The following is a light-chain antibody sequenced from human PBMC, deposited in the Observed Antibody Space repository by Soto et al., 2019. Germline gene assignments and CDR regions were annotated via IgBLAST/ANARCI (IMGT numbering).Light chain of an antibody. J-gene: IGKJ1*01. V-gene: IGKV1-39*01. CDR1: QSISSY. CDR3: QQTDTFPRT. Sequence: DIQMTQSPSSLSASVGDRVTITCRASQSISSYLNWYQHKPGKAPKLLIYAASSLQTGVTSRFSGSRSGTDFALTISSLQREDFANYYCQQTDTFPRTFGQGTKVEMK. CDR2: AAS.